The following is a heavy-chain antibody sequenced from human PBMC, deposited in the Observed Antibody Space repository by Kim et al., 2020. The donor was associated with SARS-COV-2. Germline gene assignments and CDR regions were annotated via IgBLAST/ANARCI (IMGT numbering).Heavy chain of an antibody. CDR3: ARGGGGMTHGDY. D-gene: IGHD6-25*01. CDR1: GYSISSGYY. J-gene: IGHJ4*02. CDR2: IYHSGST. Sequence: SETLSLTCTVSGYSISSGYYWGWIRQPPGKGLEWIGSIYHSGSTYYNPSLKSRVTISVDTSKNQFSLKLSSVTAADTAVYYCARGGGGMTHGDYWGQGTLVTVSS. V-gene: IGHV4-38-2*02.